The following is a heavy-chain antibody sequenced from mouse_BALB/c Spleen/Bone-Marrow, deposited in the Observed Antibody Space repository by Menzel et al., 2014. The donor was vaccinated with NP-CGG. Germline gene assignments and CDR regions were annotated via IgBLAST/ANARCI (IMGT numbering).Heavy chain of an antibody. CDR2: IDPETGGT. CDR3: TIVAY. CDR1: GYTFTDYK. J-gene: IGHJ3*01. Sequence: VQLQQSGAELVRPGTSVTLSCKASGYTFTDYKMHWVKQTPVHGLEWIGLIDPETGGTAYNQRFKGKAIMTADKSSSRALMALRSLTSEGAAVYYCTIVAYWGQGTLVTVSA. V-gene: IGHV1-15*01.